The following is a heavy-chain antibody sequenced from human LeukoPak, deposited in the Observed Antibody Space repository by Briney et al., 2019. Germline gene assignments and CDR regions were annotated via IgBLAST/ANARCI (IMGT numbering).Heavy chain of an antibody. J-gene: IGHJ4*02. CDR2: IHYTGNT. CDR3: AKYGNYNFDY. CDR1: GDSINSYY. Sequence: PSETLSLTCTVSGDSINSYYWSWIRQPPGKGLEWIGYIHYTGNTNHNPSLKNRVTISVDTSKNQFSLKLSSVTAADTAIYYCAKYGNYNFDYWGQGTLVTVSS. D-gene: IGHD1-7*01. V-gene: IGHV4-59*01.